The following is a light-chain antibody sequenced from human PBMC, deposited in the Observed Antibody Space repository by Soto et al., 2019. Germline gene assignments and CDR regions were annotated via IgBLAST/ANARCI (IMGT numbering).Light chain of an antibody. J-gene: IGKJ1*01. CDR2: GAS. CDR1: QSVSSSY. V-gene: IGKV3-20*01. Sequence: EIVLTQSPGTLSLSPGARATLSCRASQSVSSSYLAWYQQKPGQAARLLIYGASSRATGIPDRFSGSGSGTDFTLTISRLEPEDFAVYYCQQYGSSPPTFGEGTKVDIK. CDR3: QQYGSSPPT.